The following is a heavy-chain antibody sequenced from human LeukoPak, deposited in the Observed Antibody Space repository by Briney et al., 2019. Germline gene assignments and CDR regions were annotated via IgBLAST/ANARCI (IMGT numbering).Heavy chain of an antibody. Sequence: ASVKVSCKASGYTFTSYGISWVRQAPGQGLEGMGWISAYNGNTNYAQKLQGRVTMTTDTSTSTAYMELRSLRSDDTAVYYCARAPSPFSIAAAGTGSEYCYYGMDVWGQGTTVTVSS. CDR2: ISAYNGNT. J-gene: IGHJ6*02. V-gene: IGHV1-18*01. D-gene: IGHD6-13*01. CDR3: ARAPSPFSIAAAGTGSEYCYYGMDV. CDR1: GYTFTSYG.